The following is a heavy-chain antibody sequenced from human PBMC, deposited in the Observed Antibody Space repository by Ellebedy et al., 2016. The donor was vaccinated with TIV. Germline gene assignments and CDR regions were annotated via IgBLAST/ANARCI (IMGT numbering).Heavy chain of an antibody. J-gene: IGHJ4*02. CDR1: GGSISSGAYH. Sequence: SETLSLXXTVSGGSISSGAYHWSWIRQSPGKGLEWIGHISYSGSAYYNPSLKSRVTLSVDTSKNQFSLNLNSVTAADTAMYSCARSTSIGAAGDFDYWGQGTLVTVSS. CDR3: ARSTSIGAAGDFDY. V-gene: IGHV4-30-4*01. CDR2: ISYSGSA. D-gene: IGHD6-13*01.